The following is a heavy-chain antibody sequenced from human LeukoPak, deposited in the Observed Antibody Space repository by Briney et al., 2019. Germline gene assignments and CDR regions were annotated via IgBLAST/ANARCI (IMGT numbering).Heavy chain of an antibody. Sequence: GGSLRLSCAASGFTFSSYGMHWVRQAPGKGLEWVAVIWYDGSNKYYADSVKGRFTISRDNSKNTLYLQMNSLRAEDTAVYYCAKAEWELLWDAFDIWGQGTMVTVSS. CDR3: AKAEWELLWDAFDI. D-gene: IGHD1-26*01. J-gene: IGHJ3*02. CDR1: GFTFSSYG. CDR2: IWYDGSNK. V-gene: IGHV3-30*02.